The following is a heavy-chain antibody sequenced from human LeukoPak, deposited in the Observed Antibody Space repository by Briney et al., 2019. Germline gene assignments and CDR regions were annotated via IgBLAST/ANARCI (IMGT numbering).Heavy chain of an antibody. D-gene: IGHD6-19*01. CDR2: IYPGDSDT. Sequence: GESLQISCKGSGYNFTSYWIGWVRQIPGKGLEWIGIIYPGDSDTRYSPSFQGQVTISADKSISTAYLQWSSLKASDTDMYYCARGIAVAGHYGMDVWGQGTTVTVSS. V-gene: IGHV5-51*01. J-gene: IGHJ6*02. CDR1: GYNFTSYW. CDR3: ARGIAVAGHYGMDV.